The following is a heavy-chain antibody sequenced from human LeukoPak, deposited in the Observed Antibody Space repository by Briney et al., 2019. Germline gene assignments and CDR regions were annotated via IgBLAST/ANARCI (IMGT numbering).Heavy chain of an antibody. CDR1: GFTFSSYG. V-gene: IGHV3-30*02. CDR3: AKDATMVRGVADFIDY. D-gene: IGHD3-10*01. CDR2: IRYDGSNK. J-gene: IGHJ4*02. Sequence: GGSLRLSCAASGFTFSSYGMHWVRQAPGKGLEWVAFIRYDGSNKYYADSVKDRFTISRDNSKNTLYLQMNSLRAEDTAVYYCAKDATMVRGVADFIDYWGQGTLVTVSS.